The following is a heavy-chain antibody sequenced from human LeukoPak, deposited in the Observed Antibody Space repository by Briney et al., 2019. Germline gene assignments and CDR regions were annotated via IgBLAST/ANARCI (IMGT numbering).Heavy chain of an antibody. CDR2: IYYSGST. Sequence: SETLSLTCTVSGGSISSYYWSWIRQPPGNGLEWIGYIYYSGSTNYNPSLKSRVTISVDTSKNQFSLKLSSVTAADTAVYYCARPIAAAGVDAFDIWGQGTMVTVSS. V-gene: IGHV4-59*01. J-gene: IGHJ3*02. D-gene: IGHD6-13*01. CDR3: ARPIAAAGVDAFDI. CDR1: GGSISSYY.